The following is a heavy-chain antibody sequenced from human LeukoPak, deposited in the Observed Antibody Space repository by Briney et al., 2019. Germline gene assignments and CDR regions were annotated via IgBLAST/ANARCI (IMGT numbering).Heavy chain of an antibody. V-gene: IGHV4-59*08. J-gene: IGHJ4*02. Sequence: SETLSLTCAVYGGSFSGYYWSWIRQPPGKGLEWIGYIYYSGNTNYNPSLKSRVTISVDTSKNQFTLKLSSVTAADTAVYYCARRSFYSNYCHFDYWGQGTLVTVSS. D-gene: IGHD4-11*01. CDR1: GGSFSGYY. CDR2: IYYSGNT. CDR3: ARRSFYSNYCHFDY.